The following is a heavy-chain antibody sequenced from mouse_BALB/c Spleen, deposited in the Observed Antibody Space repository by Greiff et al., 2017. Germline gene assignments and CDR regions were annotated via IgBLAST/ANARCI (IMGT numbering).Heavy chain of an antibody. CDR3: ARTSTMITIYAMDY. Sequence: QVQLQQSGAELARPGASVKMSCKASGYTFTSYTMHWVKQRPGQGLEWIGYINPSSGYTNYNQKFKDKATLTADKSSSTAYMQLSSLTSEDSAVYYCARTSTMITIYAMDYWGQGTTLTVSS. V-gene: IGHV1-4*01. CDR2: INPSSGYT. J-gene: IGHJ2*01. CDR1: GYTFTSYT. D-gene: IGHD2-4*01.